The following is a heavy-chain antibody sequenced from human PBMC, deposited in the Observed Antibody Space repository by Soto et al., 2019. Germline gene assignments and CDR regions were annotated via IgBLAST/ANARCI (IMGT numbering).Heavy chain of an antibody. CDR2: ISYDGSNK. Sequence: QVQLVESGGGVVQPGRSLRLSCAASGFTFSSYGMHWVRQAPGKGLEWVAVISYDGSNKYYADSVKGRFTISRDNSKNALYLQMNSLRAGDTAVYYCAKGTYSNYDYYMDVWGKGTTVTVSS. V-gene: IGHV3-30*18. CDR1: GFTFSSYG. D-gene: IGHD4-4*01. CDR3: AKGTYSNYDYYMDV. J-gene: IGHJ6*03.